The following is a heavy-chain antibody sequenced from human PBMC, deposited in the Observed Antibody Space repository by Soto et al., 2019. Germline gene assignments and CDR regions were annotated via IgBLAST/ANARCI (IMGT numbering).Heavy chain of an antibody. CDR1: GFTFSNYA. Sequence: EVQLLESGGGLVQPGGSLRLSCAASGFTFSNYAMNWVRQAPVKGLEWVSVISGSGDSTYHADSVKGRFTISRDNSKNTLYLQMNSLRAEGTAVYYCARRGSGSYYDYWGQGTLVTVSS. CDR3: ARRGSGSYYDY. CDR2: ISGSGDST. V-gene: IGHV3-23*01. D-gene: IGHD1-26*01. J-gene: IGHJ4*02.